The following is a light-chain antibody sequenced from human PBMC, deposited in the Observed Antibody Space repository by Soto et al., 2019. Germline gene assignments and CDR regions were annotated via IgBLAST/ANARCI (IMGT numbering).Light chain of an antibody. J-gene: IGKJ1*01. CDR3: KQYNNWPRT. CDR2: GAY. Sequence: EIVMTQSPATLSVSPGERATLSCRASQSVSSDLAWYHQKPGQAPRLLIYGAYTRATGIQARFSGSGSGTEFTLTINSLQSEDLAVYYCKQYNNWPRTFGQGTKVDIK. CDR1: QSVSSD. V-gene: IGKV3-15*01.